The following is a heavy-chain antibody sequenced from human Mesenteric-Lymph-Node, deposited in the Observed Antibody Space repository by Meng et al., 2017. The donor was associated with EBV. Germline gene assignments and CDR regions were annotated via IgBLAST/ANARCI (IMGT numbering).Heavy chain of an antibody. CDR1: GGSIGSNHYY. V-gene: IGHV4-39*07. J-gene: IGHJ4*02. D-gene: IGHD6-19*01. Sequence: QLEPQESGPGLVKPSEPLSLTCTVSGGSIGSNHYYWGWIRQPPGKGLEWIGSMYYNGSPSYSPSLKSRVTISVDTSKNQFSLKLNSVTAADTAVYYCATPGSGWYYFDYWGQGNLVTVSS. CDR3: ATPGSGWYYFDY. CDR2: MYYNGSP.